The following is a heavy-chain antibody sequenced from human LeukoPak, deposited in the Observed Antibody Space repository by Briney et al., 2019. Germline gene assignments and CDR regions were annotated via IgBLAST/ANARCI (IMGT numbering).Heavy chain of an antibody. D-gene: IGHD3-10*01. Sequence: ASVKVSCKASGYTFTSYGISWVRQAPGQGLEWIGWISAYNGNTNYAQKLQGRVTMTTDTSTSTAYMELRSLRSDDTAVYYCARYYYGSGVSYYYGMDVWGQGTTVTVSS. CDR3: ARYYYGSGVSYYYGMDV. CDR2: ISAYNGNT. CDR1: GYTFTSYG. J-gene: IGHJ6*02. V-gene: IGHV1-18*01.